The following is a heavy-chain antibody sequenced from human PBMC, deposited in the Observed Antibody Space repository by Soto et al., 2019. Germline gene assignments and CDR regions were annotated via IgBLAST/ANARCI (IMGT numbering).Heavy chain of an antibody. CDR3: ASGDCSGYYPFDY. Sequence: SETLSLTCAVYGGSFSGYYWSWIRQPPGKGLEWLGEINHSGSTNYNPSLKSRVTISVDTSKNQFSLKLSSVTAADTAVYYCASGDCSGYYPFDYWGQGTLVTVSS. D-gene: IGHD3-22*01. CDR1: GGSFSGYY. CDR2: INHSGST. J-gene: IGHJ4*02. V-gene: IGHV4-34*01.